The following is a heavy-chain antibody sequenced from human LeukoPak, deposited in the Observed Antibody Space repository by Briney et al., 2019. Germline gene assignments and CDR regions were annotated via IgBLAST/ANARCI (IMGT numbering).Heavy chain of an antibody. D-gene: IGHD2-15*01. Sequence: SETLSLTCAVYGGSFSGYYWSWIRQPPGKGLEWIGFIYYSGGSNYNPSLKSRVTISVDTSKNQFSLKLSSVTAADTAVYYCARTTEGYCRGGSCYYFYYYMDVWGKGTTVTVSS. CDR1: GGSFSGYY. V-gene: IGHV4-59*01. J-gene: IGHJ6*03. CDR3: ARTTEGYCRGGSCYYFYYYMDV. CDR2: IYYSGGS.